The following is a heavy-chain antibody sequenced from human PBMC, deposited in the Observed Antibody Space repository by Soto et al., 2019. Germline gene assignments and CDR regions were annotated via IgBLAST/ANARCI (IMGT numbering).Heavy chain of an antibody. Sequence: EVQLFESVGGLLQPAGSLRLSCAASGFTFSIYTMSWFRQAPGKGLEWVSSISGNGRSTFYSASVKGRFTISRDNSGKKVYLQMSSLSAEDTAIYYCAKDFTPDSRWDIDYWGQGSLVTVSS. V-gene: IGHV3-23*01. CDR2: ISGNGRST. CDR1: GFTFSIYT. CDR3: AKDFTPDSRWDIDY. D-gene: IGHD1-26*01. J-gene: IGHJ4*02.